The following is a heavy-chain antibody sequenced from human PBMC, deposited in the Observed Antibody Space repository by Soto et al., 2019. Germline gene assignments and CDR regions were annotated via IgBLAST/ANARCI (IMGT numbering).Heavy chain of an antibody. D-gene: IGHD3-3*01. CDR1: GGSFSGYY. CDR2: INHSGST. V-gene: IGHV4-34*01. J-gene: IGHJ6*02. CDR3: ARVAVLYDFWSGLGLPPEYGMDV. Sequence: SETLSLTCAVYGGSFSGYYWSWIRQPPGKGLEWIGEINHSGSTNYNPSLKSRVTISVDTSKNQFSLKLSSVTAADTAVYYCARVAVLYDFWSGLGLPPEYGMDVWGQGTTVTVSS.